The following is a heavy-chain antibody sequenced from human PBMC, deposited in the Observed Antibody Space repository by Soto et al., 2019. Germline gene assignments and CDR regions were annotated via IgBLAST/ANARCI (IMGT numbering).Heavy chain of an antibody. V-gene: IGHV1-3*01. CDR1: GYTFTSYA. CDR2: INAGNGNT. CDR3: ARGGVGTIFGVVIPPDYYYGMDV. Sequence: GASVKVSCKASGYTFTSYAMHWVRQAPGQRLEWMGWINAGNGNTKYSQEFQGRVTITRDTSASTAYMELSSLRSEDTAVYYCARGGVGTIFGVVIPPDYYYGMDVWGQGTTVTVS. J-gene: IGHJ6*02. D-gene: IGHD3-3*01.